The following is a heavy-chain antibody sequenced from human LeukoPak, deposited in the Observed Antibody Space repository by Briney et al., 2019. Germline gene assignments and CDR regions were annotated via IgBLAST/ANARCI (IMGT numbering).Heavy chain of an antibody. D-gene: IGHD6-6*01. CDR2: IIPIFGTA. Sequence: ASVKVSCKASGGTFSSYAISWVRQAPGQGLEWMGGIIPIFGTANYAQKFQGRVTITTDESTSTAYMELSSLRSEDTAVYYCARDPIREYSSSSGFDYWGQGTLVTVSS. CDR3: ARDPIREYSSSSGFDY. J-gene: IGHJ4*02. CDR1: GGTFSSYA. V-gene: IGHV1-69*05.